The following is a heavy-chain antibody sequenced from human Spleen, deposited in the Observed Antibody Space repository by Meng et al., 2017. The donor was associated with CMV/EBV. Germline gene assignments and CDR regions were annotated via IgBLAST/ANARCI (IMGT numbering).Heavy chain of an antibody. D-gene: IGHD3-3*01. CDR3: ARDPIFGVVIKNGMDV. CDR2: INSDGSNT. Sequence: GESLKISCAASGFTFSTYGLHWVRQVPGKGLLWVSRINSDGSNTSHADSVKGRFTISKDNAKNTLYLQMNTLRAEDTAVYYCARDPIFGVVIKNGMDVWGQGTTVTVSS. J-gene: IGHJ6*02. CDR1: GFTFSTYG. V-gene: IGHV3-74*01.